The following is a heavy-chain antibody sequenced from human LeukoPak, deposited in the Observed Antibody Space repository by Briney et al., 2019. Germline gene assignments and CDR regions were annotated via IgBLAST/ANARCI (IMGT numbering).Heavy chain of an antibody. J-gene: IGHJ4*02. V-gene: IGHV3-23*01. CDR1: GFIFSSYG. CDR2: ITGRGENI. Sequence: GGSLRLSCTASGFIFSSYGMNWVRQAPGKGLEWVSGITGRGENIYYADSVKGRFTISRDNSKNTLYLQMNSLRAEDTAVYYCAKARTHEYSNYNYWGQGTLVTVSS. D-gene: IGHD4-11*01. CDR3: AKARTHEYSNYNY.